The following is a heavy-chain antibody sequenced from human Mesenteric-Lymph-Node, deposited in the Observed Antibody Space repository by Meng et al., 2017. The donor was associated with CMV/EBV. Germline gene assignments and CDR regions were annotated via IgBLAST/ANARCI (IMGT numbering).Heavy chain of an antibody. CDR1: GYTFTSFD. D-gene: IGHD6-19*01. J-gene: IGHJ4*02. CDR3: ARGPSYSSGFPDC. CDR2: MNPNSGNT. V-gene: IGHV1-8*02. Sequence: QEQLVQSGAEVKKPGASVKVPCKASGYTFTSFDINWVRQATGHGPEWMGWMNPNSGNTGYAQKFQGRVTLTRDTSISTAYMELSSLRSEDTAVYYCARGPSYSSGFPDCWGQGTLVTVSS.